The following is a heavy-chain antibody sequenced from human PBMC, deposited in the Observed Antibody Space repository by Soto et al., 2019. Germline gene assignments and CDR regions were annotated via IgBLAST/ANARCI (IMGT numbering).Heavy chain of an antibody. Sequence: GGSLRLSCAASGFTFSSYAMAWVRQAPGKGLEWVSGVSASGLNTDYADPVKGRFYISRDNSKNTVSLHMNSLRAEDTALYYCAIVRPRGNYRYLFDYSGQRTPDTVSS. CDR2: VSASGLNT. CDR3: AIVRPRGNYRYLFDY. J-gene: IGHJ1*01. D-gene: IGHD3-9*01. CDR1: GFTFSSYA. V-gene: IGHV3-23*01.